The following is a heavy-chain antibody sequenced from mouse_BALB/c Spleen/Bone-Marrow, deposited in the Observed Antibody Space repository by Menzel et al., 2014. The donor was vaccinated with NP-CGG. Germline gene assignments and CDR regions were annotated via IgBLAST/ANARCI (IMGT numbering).Heavy chain of an antibody. V-gene: IGHV14-3*02. D-gene: IGHD1-1*01. J-gene: IGHJ2*01. CDR1: GFNIKDTY. Sequence: EVMLVESGAELVKPGASVKLSCTASGFNIKDTYMHWVKQRPEQGLEWIGRIDPANGNTKYDPKFQGKATITADTSSNTAYLQLSSLTSEDTAVYYCARYSYGSRGYYFDYWGQGTTLTVSS. CDR3: ARYSYGSRGYYFDY. CDR2: IDPANGNT.